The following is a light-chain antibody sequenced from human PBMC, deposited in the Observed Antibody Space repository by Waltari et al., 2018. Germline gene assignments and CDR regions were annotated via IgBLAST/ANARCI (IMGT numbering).Light chain of an antibody. CDR3: QQYGSSPAT. CDR1: QSVTRNY. J-gene: IGKJ1*01. V-gene: IGKV3-20*01. Sequence: EIVLTQSPDTLSLSPGERATLSCRASQSVTRNYLAWYQQKPGQAPRLLIYGASIRATGIPDRFSGSGSGTDFTVTISRLEPDDFAVYYCQQYGSSPATFGQGTKVEVK. CDR2: GAS.